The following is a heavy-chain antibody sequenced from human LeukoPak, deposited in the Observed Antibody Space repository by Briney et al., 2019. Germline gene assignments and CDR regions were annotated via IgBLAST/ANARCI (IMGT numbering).Heavy chain of an antibody. CDR1: GGSISSSSYY. CDR2: IYYSGST. D-gene: IGHD6-13*01. Sequence: PSETLSLTCTVSGGSISSSSYYWGWIRQPPGKGLEWIGSIYYSGSTYYNPSLKSRVTISVDTSKNQFSLKLSSVTAADTAVYYCARHAFPLPAALDYWGQGTLVTVSS. J-gene: IGHJ4*02. CDR3: ARHAFPLPAALDY. V-gene: IGHV4-39*01.